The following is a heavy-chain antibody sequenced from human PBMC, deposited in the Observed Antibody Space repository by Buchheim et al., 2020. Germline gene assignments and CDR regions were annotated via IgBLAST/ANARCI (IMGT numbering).Heavy chain of an antibody. CDR1: GITFSSYA. CDR2: ISGNGDNT. CDR3: ARYLDYGDYPPKGFYFDF. J-gene: IGHJ4*02. Sequence: VQLLESGGDLVQPGGSLRLSCVVSGITFSSYAMSWIRQAPGKGLEWVSGISGNGDNTYYADSVKGRFTLSRDNSKNIVYLQMNTLRAEDTALYYCARYLDYGDYPPKGFYFDFWGQGTL. D-gene: IGHD4-17*01. V-gene: IGHV3-23*01.